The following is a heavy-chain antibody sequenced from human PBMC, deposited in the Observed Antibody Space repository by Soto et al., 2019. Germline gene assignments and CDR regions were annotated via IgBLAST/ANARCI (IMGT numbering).Heavy chain of an antibody. D-gene: IGHD5-18*01. CDR3: ARGHGYTYGYKDY. CDR1: GFTFSIYG. J-gene: IGHJ4*02. V-gene: IGHV3-33*01. Sequence: QVQLVESGGGVVQPGRSLRISCAASGFTFSIYGMHWVRQAPGKGLEWVAVIWYDGSDKYYTDSVKGRFTISRDNSKNTLYLHMNSLRAEDTAVYFCARGHGYTYGYKDYWGQVTLVTVSS. CDR2: IWYDGSDK.